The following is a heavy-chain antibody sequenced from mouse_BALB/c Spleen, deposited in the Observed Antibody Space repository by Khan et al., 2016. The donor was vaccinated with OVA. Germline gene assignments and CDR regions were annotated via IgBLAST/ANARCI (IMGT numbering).Heavy chain of an antibody. CDR3: ASKDYYDYDAFPY. J-gene: IGHJ3*01. Sequence: EVQLVESGPGLVKPSQSLSLTCTVTGYSITSEYARNWIRQFPGNKLEWMGYINYSGNTRFNPSLKSRTSITRDTSKNQFFLQWNSVTTEDTATDYCASKDYYDYDAFPYWGQGTLVTVSA. CDR2: INYSGNT. D-gene: IGHD2-4*01. CDR1: GYSITSEYA. V-gene: IGHV3-2*02.